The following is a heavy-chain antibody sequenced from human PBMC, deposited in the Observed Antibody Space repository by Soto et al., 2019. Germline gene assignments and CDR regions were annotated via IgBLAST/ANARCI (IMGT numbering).Heavy chain of an antibody. CDR3: ARSYDFWSGHTLYYYYGMDV. D-gene: IGHD3-3*01. J-gene: IGHJ6*02. V-gene: IGHV1-69*13. Sequence: SVKVSCKASEGTFSSYAISWVRQAPGQGLEWMGGIIPIFGTANYAQKFQGRVTITADESTSTAYMELSSLRSEDTAVYYCARSYDFWSGHTLYYYYGMDVWGQGTTVTVSS. CDR2: IIPIFGTA. CDR1: EGTFSSYA.